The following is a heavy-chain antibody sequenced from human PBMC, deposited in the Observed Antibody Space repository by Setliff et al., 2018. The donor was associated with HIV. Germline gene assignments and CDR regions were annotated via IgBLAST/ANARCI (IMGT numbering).Heavy chain of an antibody. Sequence: SVKVSCKASGGTFSSYAISWVRQAPGQGLEWMGGIIPIFGTANYAQKFQGRVTITADESTSTAYMELSSLRSEDTAVYYCARGRDGYDNLDYWGQGTLVTVSS. CDR3: ARGRDGYDNLDY. V-gene: IGHV1-69*13. CDR1: GGTFSSYA. J-gene: IGHJ4*02. CDR2: IIPIFGTA. D-gene: IGHD5-12*01.